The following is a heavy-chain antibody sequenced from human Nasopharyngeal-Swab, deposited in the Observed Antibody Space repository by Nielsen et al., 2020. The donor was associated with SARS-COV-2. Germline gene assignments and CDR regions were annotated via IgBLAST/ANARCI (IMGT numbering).Heavy chain of an antibody. V-gene: IGHV5-51*01. CDR1: GYSFTSYW. J-gene: IGHJ2*01. CDR3: ARLRYSSGRYWYFDL. Sequence: GESLKISCKGSGYSFTSYWIGWVRQMPGKGLEWVGIIYPGDSDTRYSPSFQGQVTISADNSISTAYLQWSSLKASDTAMYYCARLRYSSGRYWYFDLWGRGTLVTVSS. D-gene: IGHD6-19*01. CDR2: IYPGDSDT.